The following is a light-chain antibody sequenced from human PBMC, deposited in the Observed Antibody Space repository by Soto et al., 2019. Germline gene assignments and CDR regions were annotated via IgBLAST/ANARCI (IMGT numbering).Light chain of an antibody. CDR3: QSYDSSLSGYV. CDR1: SSNIGPTYD. Sequence: QSVRTQPPSVSGAPGQRVTISCTGSSSNIGPTYDVHWYQQLPGTAPKLLIYANTNRPSGVPDRFSGSKSGTSASLAITGLQAEDEADYYCQSYDSSLSGYVFGTGTKVTVL. J-gene: IGLJ1*01. V-gene: IGLV1-40*01. CDR2: ANT.